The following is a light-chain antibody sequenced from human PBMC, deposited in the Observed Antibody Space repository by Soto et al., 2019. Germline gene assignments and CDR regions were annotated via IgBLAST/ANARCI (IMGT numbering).Light chain of an antibody. CDR3: QSYASSLAYV. J-gene: IGLJ1*01. Sequence: VLTQPPSVSGAPGQRVTISCTGSSSNIGAGYDVHWYQQLPGTAPKLLIYGNSNRPSGVPDRFSGSKSGTSASLAITGLQAEDEADYYCQSYASSLAYVFGTGTKVTVL. V-gene: IGLV1-40*01. CDR1: SSNIGAGYD. CDR2: GNS.